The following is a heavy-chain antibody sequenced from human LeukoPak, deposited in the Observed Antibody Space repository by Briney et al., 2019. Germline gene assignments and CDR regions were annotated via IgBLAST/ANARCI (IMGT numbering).Heavy chain of an antibody. CDR2: INSDGSGT. CDR3: ARDIVVDPLDY. CDR1: GFIFGNYR. Sequence: PGGSLRLSCATSGFIFGNYRMHWVRQAPGKGLVWVSRINSDGSGTDCAESVKGRFTISRDNAKNTLYLQMNSLRAEDTAVYYCARDIVVDPLDYWGQGTLVTVSS. J-gene: IGHJ4*02. D-gene: IGHD2-15*01. V-gene: IGHV3-74*01.